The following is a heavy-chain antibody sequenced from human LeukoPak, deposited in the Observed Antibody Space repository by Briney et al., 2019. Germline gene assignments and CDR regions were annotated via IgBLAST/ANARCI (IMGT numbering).Heavy chain of an antibody. CDR3: ARDWEYYYDSSGFPDY. V-gene: IGHV1-18*01. Sequence: GASVKVSCKASGYTFTSYGISWVRQAPGQGLEWMGWISAYNGNTNYAQKLQGRVTMTTDTSTSTAYMELRSLRSDDTAVYYCARDWEYYYDSSGFPDYWGQGTLVTASS. CDR1: GYTFTSYG. D-gene: IGHD3-22*01. J-gene: IGHJ4*02. CDR2: ISAYNGNT.